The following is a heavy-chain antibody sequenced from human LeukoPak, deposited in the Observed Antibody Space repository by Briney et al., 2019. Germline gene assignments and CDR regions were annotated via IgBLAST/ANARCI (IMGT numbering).Heavy chain of an antibody. Sequence: GESLKISCKGSGYSFTSYWIGWVRQMPGKGLEWMGIIYPGDSDTRYSPSFQGQVTISADPYISTPYLQWSSLKASDTAMYYCARQRAPSSSYPDYFDYWGQGTLVTVSS. CDR3: ARQRAPSSSYPDYFDY. D-gene: IGHD6-13*01. V-gene: IGHV5-51*01. CDR1: GYSFTSYW. CDR2: IYPGDSDT. J-gene: IGHJ4*02.